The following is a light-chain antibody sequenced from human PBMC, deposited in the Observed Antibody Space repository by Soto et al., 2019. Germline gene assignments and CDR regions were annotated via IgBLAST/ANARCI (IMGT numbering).Light chain of an antibody. CDR1: QSVSSY. CDR2: DAS. CDR3: QQRSNWPPP. V-gene: IGKV3-11*01. Sequence: EIVLTQSPATLSLSPGERATLSCRASQSVSSYLAWYQQKPGQAPRLLIYDASNRATGIPARFSGSGSGTDFTLTISSLELEDFAVYYCQQRSNWPPPFGGGTKVEIK. J-gene: IGKJ4*01.